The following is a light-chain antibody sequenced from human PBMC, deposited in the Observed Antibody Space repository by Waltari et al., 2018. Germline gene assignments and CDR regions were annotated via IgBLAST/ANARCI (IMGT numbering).Light chain of an antibody. Sequence: CRASQSVSRAYLAGYQQKLVQDPRLIMDGASSRDTGIADRFNGSGSGTDFTLTISRLELEDFAVYYCQQYGSSSWTFGQGTKGEIK. CDR3: QQYGSSSWT. J-gene: IGKJ1*01. CDR2: GAS. V-gene: IGKV3-20*01. CDR1: QSVSRAY.